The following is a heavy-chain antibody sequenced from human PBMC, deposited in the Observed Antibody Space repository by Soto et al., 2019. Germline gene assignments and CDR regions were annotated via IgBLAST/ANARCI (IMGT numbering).Heavy chain of an antibody. CDR3: SIGSWSAETFDV. CDR2: IIPMLTVR. J-gene: IGHJ3*01. CDR1: GGTFSTYT. V-gene: IGHV1-69*02. Sequence: QVRLVQSGAEMKKPGSSVKVSCKAAGGTFSTYTLIWVRQAPGQGLEWMGRIIPMLTVRNSAQKFQGRVTLTADKSTSTDFMELTSLRSDDTAVYYCSIGSWSAETFDVWGQGTMVTVSS. D-gene: IGHD2-2*01.